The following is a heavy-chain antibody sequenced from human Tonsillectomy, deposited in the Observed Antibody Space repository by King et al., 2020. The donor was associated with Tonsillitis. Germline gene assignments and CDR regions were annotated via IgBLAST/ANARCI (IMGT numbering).Heavy chain of an antibody. D-gene: IGHD2-21*01. CDR1: GYTFTSYH. CDR3: AREKPVAASFDY. CDR2: IYGSSGST. V-gene: IGHV1-46*01. Sequence: QLVQSGVEVKTPGASVKVSCKASGYTFTSYHIHWVRQAPGQGLEWMGTIYGSSGSTNYAQKFQGRVTMSGDTSTSTVYMDLSSLRSEDTAVYYCAREKPVAASFDYWGQGILVTASS. J-gene: IGHJ4*02.